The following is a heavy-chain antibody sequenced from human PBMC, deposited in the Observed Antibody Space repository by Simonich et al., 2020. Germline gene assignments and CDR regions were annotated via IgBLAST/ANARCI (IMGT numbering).Heavy chain of an antibody. D-gene: IGHD1-1*01. CDR2: NNHSVST. Sequence: QVQLQQWGAGLLKPSETLSLTCAVYGGSFSGYYWSWIRQPPGKGLEWIGENNHSVSTNYNPSLKSRVTISVDTSKNQFSLKLSSVTAADTAVYYCARGKGWKNAFDIWGQGTMVTVSS. CDR1: GGSFSGYY. J-gene: IGHJ3*02. V-gene: IGHV4-34*01. CDR3: ARGKGWKNAFDI.